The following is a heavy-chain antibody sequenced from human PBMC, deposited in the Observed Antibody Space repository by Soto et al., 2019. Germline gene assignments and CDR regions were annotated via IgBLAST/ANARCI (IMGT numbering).Heavy chain of an antibody. CDR1: GGSISSSNW. CDR2: IYHSGST. Sequence: QVQLQESGPGLVKPSGTLSLTCAVSGGSISSSNWWSWVRQPPGKGLEWIGEIYHSGSTNYNPSLKSRVTISVDKSKNQFSLKLSSVTAADTAVYYCARGSRYCSGGSCYSMSYYYYGMDVWGQRTTVTVSS. J-gene: IGHJ6*02. CDR3: ARGSRYCSGGSCYSMSYYYYGMDV. D-gene: IGHD2-15*01. V-gene: IGHV4-4*02.